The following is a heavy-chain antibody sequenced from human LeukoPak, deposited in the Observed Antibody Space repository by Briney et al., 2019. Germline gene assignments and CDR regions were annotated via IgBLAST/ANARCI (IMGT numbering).Heavy chain of an antibody. D-gene: IGHD2/OR15-2a*01. CDR1: GFSASGNY. Sequence: QAGGSLRLSCEGSGFSASGNYMSWVRQIPGKGLEWVAVVYSGGSTNHADSVKGRFSVSRDNSKNTLYLQMNNLRPEDTGIYYCARDLGWNNVTSFHFWGLGTQVTVSS. CDR2: VYSGGST. V-gene: IGHV3-53*01. J-gene: IGHJ4*02. CDR3: ARDLGWNNVTSFHF.